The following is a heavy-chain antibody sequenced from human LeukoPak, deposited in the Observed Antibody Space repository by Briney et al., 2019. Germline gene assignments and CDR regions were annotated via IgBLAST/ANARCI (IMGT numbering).Heavy chain of an antibody. Sequence: SETLSPTCTVSGGSISVRNYYWGWIRQPPGKGLEWIGSIYYSGSTYYNPSLKSRVTISVDTSKNQFSLKLSSVTAADTAVYYCARVRYSDVLTGYYGDGYFDCWGQGTLVTVSS. V-gene: IGHV4-39*07. CDR1: GGSISVRNYY. CDR2: IYYSGST. J-gene: IGHJ4*02. D-gene: IGHD3-9*01. CDR3: ARVRYSDVLTGYYGDGYFDC.